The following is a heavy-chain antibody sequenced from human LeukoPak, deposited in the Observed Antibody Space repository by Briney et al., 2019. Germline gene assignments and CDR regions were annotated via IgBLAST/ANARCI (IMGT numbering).Heavy chain of an antibody. D-gene: IGHD6-13*01. V-gene: IGHV6-1*01. CDR1: GDSVSSNSAA. J-gene: IGHJ5*02. CDR3: ARDMVQQLVRDCWFDP. Sequence: SQTLSLTCAISGDSVSSNSAAWNWIRQSPSRGLEWLGRTYYRSKWYNDYAVSVKSRITINPDTSKNQFSLQLNSVTPEDTAVYYCARDMVQQLVRDCWFDPWGQGTLVTVSS. CDR2: TYYRSKWYN.